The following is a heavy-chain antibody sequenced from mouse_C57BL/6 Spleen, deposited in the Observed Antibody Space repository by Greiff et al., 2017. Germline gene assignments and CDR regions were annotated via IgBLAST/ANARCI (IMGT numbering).Heavy chain of an antibody. CDR3: ARRYYSNSYAMDY. V-gene: IGHV1-69*01. J-gene: IGHJ4*01. CDR2: IDPSDSYT. CDR1: GYTFTSYW. D-gene: IGHD2-5*01. Sequence: VQLQQPGAELVMPGASVKLSCKASGYTFTSYWMHWVKQRPGQGLEWIGEIDPSDSYTNYNQKFKGKSTLTVDKSSSTAYMQLSSLTSEDSAVYYCARRYYSNSYAMDYWGKGTSVTVSS.